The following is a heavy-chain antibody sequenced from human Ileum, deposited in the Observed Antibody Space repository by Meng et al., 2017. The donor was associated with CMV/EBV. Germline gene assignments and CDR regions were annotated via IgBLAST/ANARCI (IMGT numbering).Heavy chain of an antibody. CDR3: ARQERDFWSGYYPFDY. V-gene: IGHV4-38-2*02. Sequence: SETLSLTCTVSGYSISSGYYWGWIRQPPGKGLEWIGSIYHSGSTYYNPSLKSRVTISVDTSKNQFSLKLSSMTAADTAVYYCARQERDFWSGYYPFDYWGQGTLVTVSS. CDR2: IYHSGST. CDR1: GYSISSGYY. D-gene: IGHD3-3*01. J-gene: IGHJ4*02.